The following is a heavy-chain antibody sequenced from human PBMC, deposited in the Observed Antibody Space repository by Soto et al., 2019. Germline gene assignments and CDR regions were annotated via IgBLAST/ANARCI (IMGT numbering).Heavy chain of an antibody. CDR3: AKGTSVGVIVPYYYYYYMDV. J-gene: IGHJ6*03. Sequence: EVQLLESGGGLVQPGGSLRLSCAASGFTFSSYAMSWVRQAPGKGLEWVSAISGSGGSTYYADSVKGRFTISRENSKNTLYLQMKRLRAEDTAVYYCAKGTSVGVIVPYYYYYYMDVWGKGTTVTVSS. V-gene: IGHV3-23*01. D-gene: IGHD3-16*02. CDR1: GFTFSSYA. CDR2: ISGSGGST.